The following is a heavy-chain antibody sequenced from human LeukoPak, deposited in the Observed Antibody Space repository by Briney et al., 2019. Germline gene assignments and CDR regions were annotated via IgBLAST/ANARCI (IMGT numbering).Heavy chain of an antibody. Sequence: GGSLRLSCAASGFTFSSYGMHWVRQAPGKGLEWVAVISYDGSNKYYADSVKGRFTISRDNSKNTLYLQTNSLRAEDTAVYYCAKDDSYGLDYWGQGTLVTVSS. CDR2: ISYDGSNK. V-gene: IGHV3-30*18. CDR1: GFTFSSYG. CDR3: AKDDSYGLDY. D-gene: IGHD5-18*01. J-gene: IGHJ4*02.